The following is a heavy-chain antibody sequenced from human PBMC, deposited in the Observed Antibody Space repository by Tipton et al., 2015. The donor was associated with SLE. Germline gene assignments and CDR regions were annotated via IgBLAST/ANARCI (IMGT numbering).Heavy chain of an antibody. CDR3: ARGGVGGYDYFDY. D-gene: IGHD5-12*01. CDR1: GGSFNDYY. V-gene: IGHV4-34*09. J-gene: IGHJ4*02. Sequence: TLSLTCAVYGGSFNDYYWSWIRQHPGKGLEWIGHINYGGSTYYKPSLKSRLTISVDTSKNQFSLKLSSVTAADTAVYFCARGGVGGYDYFDYWGQGTLVTVSS. CDR2: INYGGST.